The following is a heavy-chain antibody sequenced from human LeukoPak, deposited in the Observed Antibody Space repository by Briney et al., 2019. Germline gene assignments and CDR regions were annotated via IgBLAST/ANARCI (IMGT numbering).Heavy chain of an antibody. Sequence: GGSLRLSCAASGFTFSSYGMHWVRQAPGKGLEWVAVISYDGSNKYYADSVKGRFTISRDNSKNTLYLQMNSLRAEDTAVYYCATAIFGVVSHSDYWGQGTLVTVSS. D-gene: IGHD3-3*01. CDR3: ATAIFGVVSHSDY. CDR2: ISYDGSNK. V-gene: IGHV3-30*03. CDR1: GFTFSSYG. J-gene: IGHJ4*02.